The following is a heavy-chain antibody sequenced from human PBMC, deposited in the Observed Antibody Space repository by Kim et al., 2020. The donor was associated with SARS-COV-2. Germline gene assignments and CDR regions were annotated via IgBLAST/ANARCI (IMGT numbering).Heavy chain of an antibody. CDR1: GFTFSSYG. Sequence: LSLTCAASGFTFSSYGMHWVRQAPGKGLEWVAVISYDGSNKYYADSVKGRFTISRDNSKNTLYLQMNSLRAEDTAVYYCAKTMVRGVIKGTLLDYWGQGTLVTVSS. CDR3: AKTMVRGVIKGTLLDY. V-gene: IGHV3-30*18. J-gene: IGHJ4*02. CDR2: ISYDGSNK. D-gene: IGHD3-10*01.